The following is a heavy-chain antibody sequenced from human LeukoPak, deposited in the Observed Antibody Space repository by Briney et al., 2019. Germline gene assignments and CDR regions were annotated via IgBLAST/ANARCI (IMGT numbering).Heavy chain of an antibody. Sequence: ASVKVSCKASGYTFTGYYLHWVRQAPGQGLEWMAWINPDSGGTNHAQKLQGRVTMTRDTSINTAYMELSRLRSDDTAMYYCARGNTWPFDYWGQGTPVTVSS. CDR1: GYTFTGYY. CDR3: ARGNTWPFDY. V-gene: IGHV1-2*02. J-gene: IGHJ4*02. CDR2: INPDSGGT.